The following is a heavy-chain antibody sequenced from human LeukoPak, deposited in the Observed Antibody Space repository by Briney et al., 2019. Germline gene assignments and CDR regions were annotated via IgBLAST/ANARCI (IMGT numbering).Heavy chain of an antibody. Sequence: ASVKVSCKASGSTSTNYGVTWVRQAPGQGLEWMGWISSNNGNTNFAQKFQGRVTMTTDTSTSTAYMELRSLRSDDTAVYYCARDFRIAAAGLGYWGQGTLVTVSS. D-gene: IGHD6-13*01. CDR3: ARDFRIAAAGLGY. CDR1: GSTSTNYG. V-gene: IGHV1-18*01. CDR2: ISSNNGNT. J-gene: IGHJ4*02.